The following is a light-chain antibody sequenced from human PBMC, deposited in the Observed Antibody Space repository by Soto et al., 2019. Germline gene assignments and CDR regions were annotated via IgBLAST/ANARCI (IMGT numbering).Light chain of an antibody. Sequence: QSVLTQPPSASGSPGQSVTISCNGTSSDVGGYNYVSWYQQHPGKAPKLMIYEVSKRPSGVPDRFSGSKSGNTASLTVSGLQAEDEADYYCSSYAGSNPGVFGTGTKVTVL. CDR1: SSDVGGYNY. CDR3: SSYAGSNPGV. J-gene: IGLJ1*01. V-gene: IGLV2-8*01. CDR2: EVS.